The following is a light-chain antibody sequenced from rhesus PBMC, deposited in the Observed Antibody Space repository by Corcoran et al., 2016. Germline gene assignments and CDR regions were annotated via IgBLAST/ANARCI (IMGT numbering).Light chain of an antibody. CDR2: GAS. J-gene: IGKJ2*01. CDR1: QSLLYSSNKKNY. Sequence: DIVMTQSPDSLAVSLGERVTINCKSSQSLLYSSNKKNYLAWYQQKPGQAPKLFIYGASTLESGVPNRFSGSGSGTDFTRTSSGLQTEDVAVYYWQQYYNIPYTFGQGTKVEIK. V-gene: IGKV4-1*01. CDR3: QQYYNIPYT.